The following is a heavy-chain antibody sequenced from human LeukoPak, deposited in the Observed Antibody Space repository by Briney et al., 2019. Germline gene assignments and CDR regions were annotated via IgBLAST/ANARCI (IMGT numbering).Heavy chain of an antibody. J-gene: IGHJ4*02. CDR1: GFTFSSYA. Sequence: GGSLRLSCAASGFTFSSYAMSWVRQAPGKGPEWVSAISGSGTNTYYADSVKGRFTISRDNSKNTLYLQMNSLRAEDTAVYYCAKLGELRHFDYWGQGTLVTVSS. V-gene: IGHV3-23*01. CDR3: AKLGELRHFDY. D-gene: IGHD3-10*01. CDR2: ISGSGTNT.